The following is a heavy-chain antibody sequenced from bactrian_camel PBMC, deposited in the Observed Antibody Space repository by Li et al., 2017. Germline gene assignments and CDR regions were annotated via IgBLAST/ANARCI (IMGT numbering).Heavy chain of an antibody. CDR2: ISGGGIS. Sequence: VQLVESGGGSVQTGGSLTLSCVAHVFTYCINDMSWYRQAPGKELEWVSSISGGGISYYSDSVKGRFTISRDNTKNIMYPQLNSLKPEDTAMYYCAARSVGWCPLFEHWLGKRAYTPGGYFANWGQGTQVTVS. J-gene: IGHJ6*01. D-gene: IGHD1*01. V-gene: IGHV3S40*01. CDR1: VFTYCIND. CDR3: AARSVGWCPLFEHWLGKRAYTPGGYFAN.